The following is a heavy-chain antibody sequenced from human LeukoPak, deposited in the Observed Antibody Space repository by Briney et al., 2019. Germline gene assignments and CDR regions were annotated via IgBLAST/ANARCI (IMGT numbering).Heavy chain of an antibody. J-gene: IGHJ4*02. CDR3: AKPAGATGLAFDY. D-gene: IGHD1-26*01. CDR2: ISGSGGST. Sequence: GGSLRLSCAASGFTFSSYAMSWVRQAPGKGLEWVSAISGSGGSTYYADSVKGRFTISRGNFKNTLYLQMNSLRAEDTAVYYCAKPAGATGLAFDYWGQGTLVTVSS. V-gene: IGHV3-23*01. CDR1: GFTFSSYA.